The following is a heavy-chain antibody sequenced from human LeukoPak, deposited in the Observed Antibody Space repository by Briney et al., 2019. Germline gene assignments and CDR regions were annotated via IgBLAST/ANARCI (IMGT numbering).Heavy chain of an antibody. CDR1: GYTFTSYD. V-gene: IGHV1-8*03. J-gene: IGHJ3*02. CDR3: AIRGILGVVISKGAFDI. D-gene: IGHD3-3*01. Sequence: ASVKVSCKASGYTFTSYDINWVRQATGQGLEWMGWMNPNSGNTGYAQKFQGRVTITRNTSISTAYMELSSLRSEDTAVYYCAIRGILGVVISKGAFDIWGQGTMVTVSS. CDR2: MNPNSGNT.